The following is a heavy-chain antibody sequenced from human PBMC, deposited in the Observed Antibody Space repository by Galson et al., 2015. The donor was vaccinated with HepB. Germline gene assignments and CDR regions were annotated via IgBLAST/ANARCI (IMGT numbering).Heavy chain of an antibody. Sequence: PALVKPTQTLTLTCTFSGFSLSTTEMSVSWIRQPPGKALEWLARIDWDDDKYYSTSLKTRLTISKDISKNQVVLTMTNMDPVDTATYYCARTTGYSSDWFGAFDIWGQGTMVTVSS. D-gene: IGHD6-19*01. J-gene: IGHJ3*02. V-gene: IGHV2-70*11. CDR1: GFSLSTTEMS. CDR2: IDWDDDK. CDR3: ARTTGYSSDWFGAFDI.